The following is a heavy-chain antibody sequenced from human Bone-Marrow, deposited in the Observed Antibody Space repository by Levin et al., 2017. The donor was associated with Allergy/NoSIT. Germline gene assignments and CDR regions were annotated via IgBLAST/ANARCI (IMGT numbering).Heavy chain of an antibody. V-gene: IGHV4-30-4*01. Sequence: SQTLSLTCSVSGASITSGDHYWSWIRQSPGKGLEWIGYIYYSGSTYYNPSLMTRITISLDPSKNHFSLKLRSVTVADTAVYYCASLSYYYGAGTHPDEDYWGQGALVNVSS. D-gene: IGHD3-10*01. J-gene: IGHJ4*02. CDR2: IYYSGST. CDR3: ASLSYYYGAGTHPDEDY. CDR1: GASITSGDHY.